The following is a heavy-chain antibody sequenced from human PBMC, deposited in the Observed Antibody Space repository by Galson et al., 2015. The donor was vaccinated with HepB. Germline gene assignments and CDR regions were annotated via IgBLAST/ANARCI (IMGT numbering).Heavy chain of an antibody. D-gene: IGHD3-10*01. J-gene: IGHJ5*02. CDR2: TYYRSKWYN. Sequence: CAISGDSVSSNSAAWNWIRQSPSRGLEWLGRTYYRSKWYNDYAVSVKSRITINPDTSKNQFSLQLNSVTPEDTAVYYCARDPFFGAGWWFDPWGQGTLVTVSS. V-gene: IGHV6-1*01. CDR3: ARDPFFGAGWWFDP. CDR1: GDSVSSNSAA.